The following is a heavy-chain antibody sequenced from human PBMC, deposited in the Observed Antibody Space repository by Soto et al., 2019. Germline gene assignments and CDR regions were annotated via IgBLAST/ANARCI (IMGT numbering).Heavy chain of an antibody. Sequence: GSLRLSGPASVFTISNYYMSWVRQAPGRGLQWVSVIYTAGPTYYADSVKGRFTISRDESKNTLYFQMDNLRAEDTATYYCARGKSRDAYNPLGYWGPGTLVTVSS. V-gene: IGHV3-53*01. D-gene: IGHD1-1*01. CDR3: ARGKSRDAYNPLGY. CDR2: IYTAGPT. CDR1: VFTISNYY. J-gene: IGHJ4*02.